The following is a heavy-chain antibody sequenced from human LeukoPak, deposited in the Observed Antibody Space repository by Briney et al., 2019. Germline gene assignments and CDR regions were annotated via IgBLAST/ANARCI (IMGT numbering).Heavy chain of an antibody. D-gene: IGHD3-3*01. J-gene: IGHJ4*02. Sequence: GGSLRLSCAASGFTVITNDMTWVRQAPGKGLEWVSRIKSDGTGITYTDSVEGRFTISRDNAKNTLYLQMNSLRDEDTAVYYCVRGQTIDYWGQGTPVTVSS. CDR1: GFTVITND. V-gene: IGHV3-74*01. CDR3: VRGQTIDY. CDR2: IKSDGTGI.